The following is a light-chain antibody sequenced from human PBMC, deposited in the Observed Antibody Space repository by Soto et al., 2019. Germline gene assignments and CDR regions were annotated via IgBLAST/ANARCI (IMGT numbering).Light chain of an antibody. V-gene: IGKV3-20*01. CDR3: QQFGESPIT. Sequence: ESVFTPSNITLSLSPGERSTLSFISSQSISSSYLAWYQQKPGQAPRLLIYGASTRATGIPDRFSGTGSGTDFTLTISRLEPEDFAVYYCQQFGESPITFGQGTLMEVK. J-gene: IGKJ5*01. CDR2: GAS. CDR1: QSISSSY.